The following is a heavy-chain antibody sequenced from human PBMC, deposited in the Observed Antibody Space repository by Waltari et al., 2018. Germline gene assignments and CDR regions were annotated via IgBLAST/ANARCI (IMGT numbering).Heavy chain of an antibody. V-gene: IGHV3-53*01. CDR1: GFTVSSNY. CDR3: ARANRELLTTYYYYYMDV. D-gene: IGHD3-10*01. Sequence: EVQLVESGGGLIQPGGSLRLSCAASGFTVSSNYMSWVRQAPGKGLEWVSVIYSGGSTYYADSVKGRFTISRDNSKNTLYLQMNSLRAEDTAVYYCARANRELLTTYYYYYMDVWGKGTTVTVSS. J-gene: IGHJ6*03. CDR2: IYSGGST.